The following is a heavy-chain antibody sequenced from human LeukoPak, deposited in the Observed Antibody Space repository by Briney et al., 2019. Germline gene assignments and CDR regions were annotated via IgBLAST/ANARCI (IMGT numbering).Heavy chain of an antibody. J-gene: IGHJ4*02. CDR2: INPNSGGT. V-gene: IGHV1-2*02. Sequence: GASVKVSCKASGYTFTGYYMHWVRQAPGQGLEWMGWINPNSGGTNYAQKFQGRVTMTTDTSISTAYLELSRLRADDTAVYYCARHTPYDDHITTFDYWGQGTLVTVSS. D-gene: IGHD3-3*01. CDR3: ARHTPYDDHITTFDY. CDR1: GYTFTGYY.